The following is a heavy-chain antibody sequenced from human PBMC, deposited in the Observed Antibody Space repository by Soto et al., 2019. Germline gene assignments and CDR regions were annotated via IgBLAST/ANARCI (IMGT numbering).Heavy chain of an antibody. J-gene: IGHJ2*01. CDR2: ISYDGSNK. D-gene: IGHD5-18*01. CDR1: GFTFSSYG. Sequence: QVQLVESGGGVVQPGRSLRLSCAASGFTFSSYGMHWVRQAPGKGLEWVAVISYDGSNKYYADSVKGRFTISRDNSKNXLXXQMNSLRAEDTAVYYCAKSKVQQLWSKGAYWYFDLWGRGTLVTVSS. V-gene: IGHV3-30*18. CDR3: AKSKVQQLWSKGAYWYFDL.